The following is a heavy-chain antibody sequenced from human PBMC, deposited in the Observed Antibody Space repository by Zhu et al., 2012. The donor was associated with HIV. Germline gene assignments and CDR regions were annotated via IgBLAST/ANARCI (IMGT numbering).Heavy chain of an antibody. CDR3: ARGYGSGSYYHY. CDR2: INRSGDT. D-gene: IGHD3-10*01. J-gene: IGHJ4*02. Sequence: QVQLQQWGAGLLKPSETLSLTCAVYGGSFSGYYWGWIRQPPGKGLEWIGEINRSGDTNYNPSFKSRVTISVDTSKNQFSLKLNSVTAADTAVYYCARGYGSGSYYHYWGQGTLVTVSS. CDR1: GGSFSGYY. V-gene: IGHV4-34*01.